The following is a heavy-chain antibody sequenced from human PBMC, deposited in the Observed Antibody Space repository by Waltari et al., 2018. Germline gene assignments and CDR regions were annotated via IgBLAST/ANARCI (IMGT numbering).Heavy chain of an antibody. CDR3: ARVTQALRVENVPFDP. D-gene: IGHD2-2*01. J-gene: IGHJ5*02. V-gene: IGHV1-69*01. CDR2: IIPIFGTA. Sequence: QVQLVQSGAEVKKPGSSVKVSCKASGGTFSSYAISWVREAPGQGLEWMGGIIPIFGTANYAQKFQGRVTITADESTSTAYMELSSLRSEDTAVYYCARVTQALRVENVPFDPWGQGTLVTVSS. CDR1: GGTFSSYA.